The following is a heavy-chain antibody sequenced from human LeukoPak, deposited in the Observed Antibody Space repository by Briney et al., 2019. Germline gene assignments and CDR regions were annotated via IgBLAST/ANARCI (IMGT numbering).Heavy chain of an antibody. J-gene: IGHJ4*02. Sequence: SETLSLTCTVSGGSISSSSYYWGWIRQPRGKGLEWIGSIYYSGSTYYNPSLKSRVTISVDTSKNQFSLKLTSVTAADTAVYYCASYYDFWSGHSEYWGQGTLVTVSS. V-gene: IGHV4-39*01. D-gene: IGHD3-3*01. CDR2: IYYSGST. CDR1: GGSISSSSYY. CDR3: ASYYDFWSGHSEY.